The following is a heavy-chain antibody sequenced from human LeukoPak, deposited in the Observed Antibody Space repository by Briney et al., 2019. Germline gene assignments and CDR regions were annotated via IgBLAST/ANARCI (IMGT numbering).Heavy chain of an antibody. D-gene: IGHD1-14*01. CDR1: GFIFSGYW. Sequence: GGSLRPSCAASGFIFSGYWMTWVRQTPGRGLEWVANINEDGRQKYYMDSVKGRFTISRDNAKNSLYLQMDSLRVEDTAVYYCARAAREPSSWGQGTLVTVSS. CDR3: ARAAREPSS. V-gene: IGHV3-7*01. CDR2: INEDGRQK. J-gene: IGHJ5*02.